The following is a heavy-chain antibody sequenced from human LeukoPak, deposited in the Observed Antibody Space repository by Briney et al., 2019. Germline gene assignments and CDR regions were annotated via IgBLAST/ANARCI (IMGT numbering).Heavy chain of an antibody. CDR2: ITGVGDGA. Sequence: GGSLRLSCAASGFTFTRYAMTWVRQAPGRGLEWVSTITGVGDGAYYPDSVRGRFTPSRDNAKNTLYLQMNSLRADDTAVYYCAKESSSRGWYGPDYWGQGTLVTVSS. CDR1: GFTFTRYA. CDR3: AKESSSRGWYGPDY. V-gene: IGHV3-23*01. D-gene: IGHD6-19*01. J-gene: IGHJ4*02.